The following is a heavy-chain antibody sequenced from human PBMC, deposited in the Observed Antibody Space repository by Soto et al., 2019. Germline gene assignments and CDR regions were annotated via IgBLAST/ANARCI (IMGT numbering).Heavy chain of an antibody. J-gene: IGHJ6*02. CDR1: GYTFTSYA. D-gene: IGHD3-3*01. CDR3: ARFLFFCSGPICYARIFGMDV. V-gene: IGHV1-3*01. CDR2: INAANGNT. Sequence: ASVKVSCKASGYTFTSYAMHWVRQAPGQRLEYMGWINAANGNTKYSQKFQGRVTITRDTSASTVYMELSSLRSEDTAVYYCARFLFFCSGPICYARIFGMDVWGQGTSVTLSS.